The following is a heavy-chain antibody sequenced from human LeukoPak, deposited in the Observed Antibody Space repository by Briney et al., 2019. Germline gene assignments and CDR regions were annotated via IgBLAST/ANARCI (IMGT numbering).Heavy chain of an antibody. J-gene: IGHJ3*02. V-gene: IGHV3-30*18. Sequence: PGRSLRLSCAASGFTFSSYGMHWVRQAPGKGLEWVAVISYDGSNKYYADSVKGRFTISRDNSKNTLYLQMNSLRAEDTAVYYCAKDLTTVVNERGWSAFDIWGQGTMVTVSS. D-gene: IGHD4-23*01. CDR3: AKDLTTVVNERGWSAFDI. CDR1: GFTFSSYG. CDR2: ISYDGSNK.